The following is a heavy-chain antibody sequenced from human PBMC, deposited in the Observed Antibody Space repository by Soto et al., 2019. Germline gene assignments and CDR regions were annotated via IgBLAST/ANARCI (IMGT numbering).Heavy chain of an antibody. V-gene: IGHV4-31*03. CDR1: GDSMGTGGHY. Sequence: ASETLSLTCTVSGDSMGTGGHYYNWIRQVPGKGLEWIGYIYYSGATHYSPSLRPRATISRDTSKNQFSLTLISVTAADTAMYYCARQIYDADTGPNFQYYFDSWGQGTPVTVSS. D-gene: IGHD5-18*01. CDR2: IYYSGAT. J-gene: IGHJ4*02. CDR3: ARQIYDADTGPNFQYYFDS.